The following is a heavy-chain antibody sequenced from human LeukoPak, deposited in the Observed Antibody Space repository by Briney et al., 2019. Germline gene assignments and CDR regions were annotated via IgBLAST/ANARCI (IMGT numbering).Heavy chain of an antibody. Sequence: GESLKISCKGSGYSFISYWIGWVRQVPGKGLEWMGIIYPGDSDTRYSPSFQGQVSISVDKSINTAYVQWSSLKASDTAMYYCARLPYSSGWYRTLDYWGQGTLVTVSS. D-gene: IGHD6-19*01. CDR1: GYSFISYW. J-gene: IGHJ4*02. CDR2: IYPGDSDT. V-gene: IGHV5-51*01. CDR3: ARLPYSSGWYRTLDY.